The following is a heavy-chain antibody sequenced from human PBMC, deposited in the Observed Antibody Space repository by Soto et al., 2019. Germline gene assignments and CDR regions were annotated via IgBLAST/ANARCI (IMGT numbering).Heavy chain of an antibody. Sequence: QVHLVQSGGGLVKPGGSLRLSCEASGLSFRDFYMAWIRQAPGKGLEWVAFIGPSDTGIYYAESVKGRITISRDNAKDSLFLQMKSLEGEDTAIYYCARDLRAFGVASRFDPWGQGTLVTVSS. D-gene: IGHD2-21*01. CDR3: ARDLRAFGVASRFDP. V-gene: IGHV3-11*01. CDR1: GLSFRDFY. CDR2: IGPSDTGI. J-gene: IGHJ5*02.